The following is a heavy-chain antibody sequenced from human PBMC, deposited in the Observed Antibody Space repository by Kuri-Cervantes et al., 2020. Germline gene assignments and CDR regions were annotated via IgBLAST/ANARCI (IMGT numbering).Heavy chain of an antibody. CDR3: AREDGTMVRGLYYFDY. V-gene: IGHV3-53*01. D-gene: IGHD3-10*01. Sequence: GGSLRLSCAASGFTVSSNYMSWVRQAPGKGLEWVSVIYSGGSTYYADSVKGRFTISRDNSKNTLYLQMNSLRAEDTAVYYCAREDGTMVRGLYYFDYWGQGTLVTVSS. CDR2: IYSGGST. CDR1: GFTVSSNY. J-gene: IGHJ4*02.